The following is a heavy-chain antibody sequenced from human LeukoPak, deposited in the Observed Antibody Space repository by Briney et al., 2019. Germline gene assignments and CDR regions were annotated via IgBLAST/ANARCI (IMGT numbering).Heavy chain of an antibody. V-gene: IGHV3-30*04. Sequence: PGRSLRLSCAASGFTLSSYAMHWVRQAPGKGLEWVAVISYDGSNKYYADSVKGRFTISRDNSKNTLYLQMNSLRAEDTAVYYCARMTTVTYFDYWGQGTLVTVSS. D-gene: IGHD4-17*01. CDR2: ISYDGSNK. CDR3: ARMTTVTYFDY. CDR1: GFTLSSYA. J-gene: IGHJ4*02.